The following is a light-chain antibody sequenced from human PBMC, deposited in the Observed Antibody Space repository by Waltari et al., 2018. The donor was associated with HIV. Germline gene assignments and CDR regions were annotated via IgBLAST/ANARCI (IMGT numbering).Light chain of an antibody. Sequence: QSVLTQPPSTSATPGQGVTISCSGRSSNIASNTENWYQQLPGTAPKLLIYSNNQRPSGVPDRFSGSKSGTSASLAISGLQSEDEADYYCAAWDDSLNALLFGGGTKLTVL. CDR3: AAWDDSLNALL. CDR1: SSNIASNT. V-gene: IGLV1-44*01. J-gene: IGLJ2*01. CDR2: SNN.